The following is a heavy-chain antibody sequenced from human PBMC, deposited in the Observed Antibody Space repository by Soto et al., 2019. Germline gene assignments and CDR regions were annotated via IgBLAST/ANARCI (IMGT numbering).Heavy chain of an antibody. CDR3: AKVLLYGALEWLPYYFDY. CDR2: ISGSGGST. CDR1: GFTFSSYA. J-gene: IGHJ4*02. V-gene: IGHV3-23*01. Sequence: GSLRLSCAASGFTFSSYAMSWVRQAPGKGLEWVSAISGSGGSTYYADSVKGRFTISRDNSKNTLYLQMNSLRAEDTAVYYCAKVLLYGALEWLPYYFDYWGQGTLVTVSS. D-gene: IGHD3-3*01.